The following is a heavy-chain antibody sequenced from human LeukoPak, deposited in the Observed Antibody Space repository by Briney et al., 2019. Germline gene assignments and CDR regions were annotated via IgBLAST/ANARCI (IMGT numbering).Heavy chain of an antibody. V-gene: IGHV3-23*01. CDR2: IRGSGGGT. D-gene: IGHD4-17*01. CDR1: GFTFSNYA. J-gene: IGHJ3*01. CDR3: ARDPNGDYVGAFDL. Sequence: GGSLGLACAVSGFTFSNYAMMWVRQAPGKGLEWVSAIRGSGGGTEYADSVRGRFIISRDNSKNMLYLQMNPLRAEDTAVYYCARDPNGDYVGAFDLWGRGTMVTVS.